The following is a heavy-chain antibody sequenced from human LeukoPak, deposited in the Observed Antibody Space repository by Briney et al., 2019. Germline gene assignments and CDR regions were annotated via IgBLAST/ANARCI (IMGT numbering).Heavy chain of an antibody. CDR3: ARDHVSWGPDYFDY. CDR2: ISSSGSTI. D-gene: IGHD6-13*01. CDR1: GFSLSSYE. J-gene: IGHJ4*02. V-gene: IGHV3-48*03. Sequence: GGSLRLSCAASGFSLSSYEMNWVRQAPGKGLEWVSYISSSGSTIYYADSVKGRFTISRDNAKNSLYLQMNSLRAEDTAVYYCARDHVSWGPDYFDYWGQGTLVTVSS.